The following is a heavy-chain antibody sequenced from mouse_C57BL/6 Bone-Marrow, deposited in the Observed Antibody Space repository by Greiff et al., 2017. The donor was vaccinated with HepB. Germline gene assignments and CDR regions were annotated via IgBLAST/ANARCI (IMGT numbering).Heavy chain of an antibody. Sequence: DVKLVESGGGLVKPGGSLKLSCAASGFTFSSYAMSWVRQTPEKRLEWVATISDGGSYTYYPDNVKGRFTISRDNAKNNLYLQMSHLKSEDTAMYYCASSTYYYAMDYWGQGTSVTVSS. CDR2: ISDGGSYT. CDR1: GFTFSSYA. J-gene: IGHJ4*01. CDR3: ASSTYYYAMDY. D-gene: IGHD4-1*02. V-gene: IGHV5-4*03.